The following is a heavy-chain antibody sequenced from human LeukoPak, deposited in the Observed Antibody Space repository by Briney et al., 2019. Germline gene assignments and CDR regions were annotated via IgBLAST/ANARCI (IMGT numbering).Heavy chain of an antibody. CDR2: ISGSVCST. J-gene: IGHJ3*02. V-gene: IGHV3-23*01. CDR1: GFTFSSYA. Sequence: PGGSLTLSCAASGFTFSSYAMSWVRQAPGNGLEWVSAISGSVCSTYYADSVKGRFTISRDNSKNTLYLQMNSLRAEDTAVYYCAKFYYDILPGPPIAFDIWGQGTMVTVSS. D-gene: IGHD3-9*01. CDR3: AKFYYDILPGPPIAFDI.